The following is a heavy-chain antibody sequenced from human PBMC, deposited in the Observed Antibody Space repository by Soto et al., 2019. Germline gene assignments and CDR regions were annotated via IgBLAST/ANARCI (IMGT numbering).Heavy chain of an antibody. V-gene: IGHV3-23*01. CDR2: IGGGGGDT. Sequence: GGSLRLSCAASGFTFNMYAMSWVRQAPGKGLEWVSGIGGGGGDTYYADSVKGRFTISRGNSKNTLFLQMTSLRVEDTAIYYCAKDRQDHNSVWDPFDIWGQGTMVTV. CDR1: GFTFNMYA. D-gene: IGHD1-20*01. CDR3: AKDRQDHNSVWDPFDI. J-gene: IGHJ3*02.